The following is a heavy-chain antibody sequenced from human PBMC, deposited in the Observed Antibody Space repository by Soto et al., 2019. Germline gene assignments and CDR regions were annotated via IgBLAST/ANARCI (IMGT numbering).Heavy chain of an antibody. J-gene: IGHJ6*03. CDR1: GFTFSSYA. D-gene: IGHD2-2*01. Sequence: GGSLRLSCAASGFTFSSYAMSWVRQAPGKGLEWVSAISGSGGSTYYADSVKGRFTISRDNSKNTLYLQMNSLRAEDTAVYYCAKVIYCSSTSCYPYYYYMDVWGKGTTVTVSS. CDR2: ISGSGGST. V-gene: IGHV3-23*01. CDR3: AKVIYCSSTSCYPYYYYMDV.